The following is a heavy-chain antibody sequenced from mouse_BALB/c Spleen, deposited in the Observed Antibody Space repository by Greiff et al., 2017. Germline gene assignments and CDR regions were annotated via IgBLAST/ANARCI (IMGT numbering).Heavy chain of an antibody. Sequence: EVKLQESGPELVKPGASVKISCKASGYTFTDYNMHWVKQSHGKSLEWIGYIYPYNGGTGYNQKFKSKATLTVDNSSSTAYMELRSLTSEDSAVYYCASYEGNYFYAMDYWGQGTSVTVSS. CDR1: GYTFTDYN. J-gene: IGHJ4*01. D-gene: IGHD2-3*01. CDR2: IYPYNGGT. V-gene: IGHV1S29*02. CDR3: ASYEGNYFYAMDY.